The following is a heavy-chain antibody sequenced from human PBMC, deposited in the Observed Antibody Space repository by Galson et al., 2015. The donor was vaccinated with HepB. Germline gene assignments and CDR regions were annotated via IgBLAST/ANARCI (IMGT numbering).Heavy chain of an antibody. V-gene: IGHV3-21*01. J-gene: IGHJ2*01. Sequence: SLRLSCAASGFTFSSYSMNWVRQAPGKGLEWVSSISSSSSYIYYADSVKGRFTISRDNAKNSLYLQMNSLRAEDTAVYYCAAELGYCSGGSCYPLGTEGYFDLWGRGTLVTVSS. CDR3: AAELGYCSGGSCYPLGTEGYFDL. D-gene: IGHD2-15*01. CDR2: ISSSSSYI. CDR1: GFTFSSYS.